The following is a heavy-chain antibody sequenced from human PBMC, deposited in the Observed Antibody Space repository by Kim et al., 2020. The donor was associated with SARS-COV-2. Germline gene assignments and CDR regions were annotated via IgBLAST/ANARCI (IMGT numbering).Heavy chain of an antibody. V-gene: IGHV3-74*01. Sequence: GGSLRLSCAASGFTFSSYWMHWVRQAAGKGLVWVSRINSDGSSTSYADSVKGRFTISRDNAKNTVYLQMNSLRVEDTAVYYCARANYDILNASYLYGMDVWGQGTTVTVSS. CDR1: GFTFSSYW. J-gene: IGHJ6*02. D-gene: IGHD3-9*01. CDR2: INSDGSST. CDR3: ARANYDILNASYLYGMDV.